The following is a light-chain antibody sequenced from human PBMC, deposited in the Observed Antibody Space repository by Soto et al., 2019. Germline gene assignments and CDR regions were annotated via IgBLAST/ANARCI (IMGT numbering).Light chain of an antibody. J-gene: IGLJ1*01. CDR3: SLYSSSSLFV. Sequence: QSALTQPPSVSGSPGQSVTISCTGTYSDVGSYNRVSWYQQPPGTAPKLMIYEVSNRPSGVPDRFSGSKSGNTASLTISGLQAEDEADYYCSLYSSSSLFVFGTGTKLTVL. V-gene: IGLV2-18*01. CDR1: YSDVGSYNR. CDR2: EVS.